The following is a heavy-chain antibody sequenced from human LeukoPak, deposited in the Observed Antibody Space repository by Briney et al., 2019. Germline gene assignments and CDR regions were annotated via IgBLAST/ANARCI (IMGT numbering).Heavy chain of an antibody. Sequence: SETLSLTCTGSGGSISSYYWSWIRQPPGKGLEWIGYIYYSGNTNYNPSLKTRVTISVDTSKNQFSLKLSSVTAADTAVYYCARAGSWKLNFDYWGQGTLVTVSS. D-gene: IGHD6-13*01. J-gene: IGHJ4*02. CDR3: ARAGSWKLNFDY. CDR2: IYYSGNT. V-gene: IGHV4-59*01. CDR1: GGSISSYY.